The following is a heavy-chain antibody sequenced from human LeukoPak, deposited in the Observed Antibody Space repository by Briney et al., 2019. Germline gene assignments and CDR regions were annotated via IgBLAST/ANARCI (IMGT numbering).Heavy chain of an antibody. D-gene: IGHD6-6*01. CDR2: ISGSGGST. Sequence: PGGSLRLSCAASGFTFSSYAMSWVRQAPGKGLEWVSAISGSGGSTYYADSVKGRFTISRDNAKNSLYLQMNSLRGEDTAVYYCARGGSTSSSSHFHHWGQGTLVTVSS. CDR3: ARGGSTSSSSHFHH. V-gene: IGHV3-23*01. CDR1: GFTFSSYA. J-gene: IGHJ1*01.